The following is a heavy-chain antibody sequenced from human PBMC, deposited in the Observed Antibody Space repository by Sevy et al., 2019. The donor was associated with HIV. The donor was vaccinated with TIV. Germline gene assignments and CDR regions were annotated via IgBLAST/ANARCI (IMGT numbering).Heavy chain of an antibody. J-gene: IGHJ6*03. CDR3: ARDPPDYGGTHYYYYMDV. CDR2: ISYDGSKK. Sequence: RGSLRLSCAASGFTFSSYAMHWVRQAPGKGLEWVAVISYDGSKKYYADSVKGRFTISRDNSKNTLYLQMNSLRAEDTAVYYCARDPPDYGGTHYYYYMDVWGKGTTVTVSS. V-gene: IGHV3-30-3*01. CDR1: GFTFSSYA. D-gene: IGHD4-17*01.